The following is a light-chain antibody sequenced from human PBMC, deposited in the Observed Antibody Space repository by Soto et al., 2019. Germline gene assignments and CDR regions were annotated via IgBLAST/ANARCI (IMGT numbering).Light chain of an antibody. V-gene: IGLV1-40*01. CDR3: QSYDKRLTAYV. J-gene: IGLJ1*01. CDR1: GTPYD. Sequence: QSVLTQPPSVSGAPGQRVTISCTGIGTPYDVQWYHQLPGTAPKLVVSGNGNRPSGVPDRLSASKSGTSASLAITGLQAEDEGHYYCQSYDKRLTAYVFGTGTKLTVL. CDR2: GNG.